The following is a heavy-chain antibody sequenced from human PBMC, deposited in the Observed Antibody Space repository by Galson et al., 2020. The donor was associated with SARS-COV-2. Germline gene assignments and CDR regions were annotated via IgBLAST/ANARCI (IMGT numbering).Heavy chain of an antibody. J-gene: IGHJ4*02. Sequence: SETLSLTCTVSGGSISSGDYYWSWIRQPPGKGLEWIGYIYYSGSTYYNPSLKSRVTISVDTSKNQFSLKLSSVTAADTAVYYCARGYERLGYYLDYWGQGTLVTVSS. CDR2: IYYSGST. CDR3: ARGYERLGYYLDY. V-gene: IGHV4-30-4*01. CDR1: GGSISSGDYY. D-gene: IGHD3-3*01.